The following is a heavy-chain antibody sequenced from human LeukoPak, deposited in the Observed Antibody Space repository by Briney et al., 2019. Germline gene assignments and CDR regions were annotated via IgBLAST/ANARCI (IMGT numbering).Heavy chain of an antibody. CDR1: GYSISSGYY. V-gene: IGHV4-38-2*01. J-gene: IGHJ4*02. D-gene: IGHD2-2*01. Sequence: SETLSLTCAVSGYSISSGYYWGWIRQPPGKGLEWIGSIYHSGSTSYNPSLKSRVTISVDTSKPQFSLKLSSVTAADTAVYYCARSVASCFDYWGQGTLVTVSS. CDR3: ARSVASCFDY. CDR2: IYHSGST.